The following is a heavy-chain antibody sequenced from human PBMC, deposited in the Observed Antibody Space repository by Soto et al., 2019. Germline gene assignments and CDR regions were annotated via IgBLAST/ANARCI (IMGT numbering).Heavy chain of an antibody. D-gene: IGHD4-17*01. CDR3: AKTVTTLGDFDY. Sequence: QVQLVESGGGVVQPGGSLKPSGAASGFTFSNKGMHWVGQAPGKGREWVAVISYDGRTKYYADSVKGRLTISRDNFKNTLYLQMSSLRAEDTAVYYCAKTVTTLGDFDYWGQGTLVTVSS. CDR1: GFTFSNKG. V-gene: IGHV3-30*18. CDR2: ISYDGRTK. J-gene: IGHJ4*02.